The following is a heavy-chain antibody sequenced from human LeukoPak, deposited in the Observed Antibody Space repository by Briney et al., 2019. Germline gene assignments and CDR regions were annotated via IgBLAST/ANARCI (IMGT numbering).Heavy chain of an antibody. D-gene: IGHD6-19*01. Sequence: ASVKVSCKASGYTFTTYDINWVRQATGQGLEWMGWMNPNSGNTNYAQKFQGRVTITRNTSMSTAYMELSSLRSEDTAVYYCARGRGSGWYFVEDAVDIWGQGTMVTVSS. CDR2: MNPNSGNT. CDR3: ARGRGSGWYFVEDAVDI. V-gene: IGHV1-8*03. CDR1: GYTFTTYD. J-gene: IGHJ3*02.